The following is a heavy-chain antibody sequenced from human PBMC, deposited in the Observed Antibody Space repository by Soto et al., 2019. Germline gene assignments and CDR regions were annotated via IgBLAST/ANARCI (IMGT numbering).Heavy chain of an antibody. CDR1: GFTFSSYS. Sequence: EVQLVESGGGLVKPGGSLRLSCAASGFTFSSYSMNWVRQAPGKGLEWVSSISSSSSYIYYADSVKGRFTISRDNAKNSRYLQMNSLRAEDTAVYYCASSDPEMATHHWGQGTLVTVSS. CDR2: ISSSSSYI. CDR3: ASSDPEMATHH. V-gene: IGHV3-21*01. D-gene: IGHD5-12*01. J-gene: IGHJ5*02.